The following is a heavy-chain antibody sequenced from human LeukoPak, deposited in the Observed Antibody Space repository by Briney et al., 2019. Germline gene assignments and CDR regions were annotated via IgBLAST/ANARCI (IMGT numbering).Heavy chain of an antibody. D-gene: IGHD2-2*01. CDR3: ARVYCSSTSCYASWFDP. CDR1: GYTFTSYG. CDR2: ISAYNGNT. J-gene: IGHJ5*02. V-gene: IGHV1-18*01. Sequence: ASVKVSCKASGYTFTSYGISWVRQAPGQGLEWMGWISAYNGNTNYAQKLQGRVTMTTDTSTSTAYMGLRSLRSDDTAVYYCARVYCSSTSCYASWFDPWGQGTLVTVSS.